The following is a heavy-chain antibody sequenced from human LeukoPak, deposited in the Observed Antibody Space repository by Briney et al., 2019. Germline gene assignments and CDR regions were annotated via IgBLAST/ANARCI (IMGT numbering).Heavy chain of an antibody. J-gene: IGHJ3*02. D-gene: IGHD2-15*01. CDR3: ARGGVVAAPGDAFDI. Sequence: SETLSLTCSVSGYSINSGYYWGWIRPPPGKGLDWIGSIYHSGSAYYNPSLKSRVTISVNTSKNQFSLKLNSVTAADTAVYYCARGGVVAAPGDAFDIWGQGTMVTVSS. V-gene: IGHV4-38-2*02. CDR2: IYHSGSA. CDR1: GYSINSGYY.